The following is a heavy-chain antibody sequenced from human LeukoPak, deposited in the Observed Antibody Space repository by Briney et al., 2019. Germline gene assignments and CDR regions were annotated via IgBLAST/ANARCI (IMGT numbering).Heavy chain of an antibody. D-gene: IGHD3-10*01. CDR2: IIPIFGTA. CDR1: GGTFSSYA. J-gene: IGHJ3*02. CDR3: ARVEYGSGSYCAFDI. V-gene: IGHV1-69*05. Sequence: ASVKVSCKASGGTFSSYAISWVRQAPGQGLEWMGRIIPIFGTANYAQKFQGRVTITTDESTSTAYMELSSLRSEDTAVYYCARVEYGSGSYCAFDIWGQGTMVTVSS.